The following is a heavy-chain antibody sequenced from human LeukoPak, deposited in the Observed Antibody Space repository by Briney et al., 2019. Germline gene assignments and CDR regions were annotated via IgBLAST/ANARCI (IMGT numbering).Heavy chain of an antibody. J-gene: IGHJ5*02. CDR3: ATAVSGTHVHWFDP. Sequence: GASVKVSCKVSGYTLTELSMHWVRQAPGKGLEWMGSFDPEDGETIYAQKFQGRVTMTEDTSTDTAYMELTSLRSEDTAVYYCATAVSGTHVHWFDPWGQGTLVTVSS. V-gene: IGHV1-24*01. CDR2: FDPEDGET. CDR1: GYTLTELS. D-gene: IGHD1-26*01.